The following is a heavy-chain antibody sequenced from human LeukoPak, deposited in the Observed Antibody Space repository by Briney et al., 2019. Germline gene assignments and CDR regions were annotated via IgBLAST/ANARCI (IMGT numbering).Heavy chain of an antibody. V-gene: IGHV3-23*01. J-gene: IGHJ6*03. CDR1: GFTFSSYG. CDR3: ARGYVDIVATIKPIYYYYMDV. Sequence: GGSLRLSCAASGFTFSSYGMSWVRQAPGKGLEWVSAISGSGGSTYYADSVKGRFTISRDNSKNTLYLQMNSLRAEDTAVYYCARGYVDIVATIKPIYYYYMDVWGKGTTVTVSS. CDR2: ISGSGGST. D-gene: IGHD5-12*01.